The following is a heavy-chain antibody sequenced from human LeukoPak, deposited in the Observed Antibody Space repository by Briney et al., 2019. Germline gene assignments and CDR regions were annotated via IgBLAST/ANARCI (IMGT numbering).Heavy chain of an antibody. CDR3: ARITMSAAGNDY. V-gene: IGHV3-53*01. CDR1: GFTVSSNY. CDR2: IYSGGST. Sequence: SGGSLRLSCAASGFTVSSNYMSWVRQAPGKGLEWVSVIYSGGSTYYADSVKGRFTISRDNSKNTLYLQMNSLRAEDTAVYYCARITMSAAGNDYGARGPLVPAPS. J-gene: IGHJ4*02. D-gene: IGHD3-10*02.